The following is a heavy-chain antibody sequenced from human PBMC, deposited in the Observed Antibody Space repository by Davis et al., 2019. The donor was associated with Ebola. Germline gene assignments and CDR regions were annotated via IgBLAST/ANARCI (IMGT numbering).Heavy chain of an antibody. Sequence: ASVKVSCKASGYTFTSYYMHWVRQAPGQGLEWMGIINPSGGSTSYAQKFQGRVTMTRDTSTSTVYMELSSLRSEDTAVYYCAKRSSIGPFDYWGQGTLVTVSS. V-gene: IGHV1-46*01. D-gene: IGHD1-26*01. CDR2: INPSGGST. CDR1: GYTFTSYY. CDR3: AKRSSIGPFDY. J-gene: IGHJ4*02.